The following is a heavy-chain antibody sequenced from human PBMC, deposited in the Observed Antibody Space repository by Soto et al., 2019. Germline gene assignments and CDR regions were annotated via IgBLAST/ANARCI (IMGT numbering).Heavy chain of an antibody. D-gene: IGHD3-22*01. Sequence: SETLSLTCTVSGGSIDSYYWTWIRQPPGKGLEWIGYVYYTGTTTYSPSLKSRVTISVDTSMNQISLKLGPVTAADTAFYYCARLGGYYQSLDTWGQGNLVTVX. CDR3: ARLGGYYQSLDT. CDR2: VYYTGTT. CDR1: GGSIDSYY. V-gene: IGHV4-59*08. J-gene: IGHJ5*02.